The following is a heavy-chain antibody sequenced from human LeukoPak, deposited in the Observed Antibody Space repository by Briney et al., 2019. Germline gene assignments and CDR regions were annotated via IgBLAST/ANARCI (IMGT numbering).Heavy chain of an antibody. D-gene: IGHD6-6*01. J-gene: IGHJ3*02. CDR1: GGTFSDYA. Sequence: SVKVSCKASGGTFSDYAINWVRQAPGQGLEWMGGIIPILGTANYAQKFQGRVTITADESASTAYMELSSLRSDDTALYYCARIKRPVNLAARPGRDAFDIWGQGTMVTVSS. CDR2: IIPILGTA. V-gene: IGHV1-69*13. CDR3: ARIKRPVNLAARPGRDAFDI.